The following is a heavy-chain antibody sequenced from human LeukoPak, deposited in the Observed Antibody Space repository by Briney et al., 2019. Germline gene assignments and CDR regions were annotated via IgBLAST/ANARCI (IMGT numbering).Heavy chain of an antibody. D-gene: IGHD3-22*01. CDR2: ISWDGGST. CDR1: GFTFDDYA. Sequence: GGSLRLSCAASGFTFDDYAMHWVRQAPGKGLEWVSLISWDGGSTYYADSVKGRFTISRDNSKNSLYLQMNSLRAEDTALYYCAKGRYYYDSSGPIDYWGQGTLVTVSS. V-gene: IGHV3-43D*03. CDR3: AKGRYYYDSSGPIDY. J-gene: IGHJ4*02.